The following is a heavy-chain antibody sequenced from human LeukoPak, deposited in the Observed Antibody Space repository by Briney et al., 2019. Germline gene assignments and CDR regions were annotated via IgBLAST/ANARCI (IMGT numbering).Heavy chain of an antibody. CDR3: ARGIASSWPYYYYGMDV. CDR1: GYTFTGYY. Sequence: ASVKVSCKASGYTFTGYYMHWVRQAPGQGLEWMGWINPNSGGTNYAQKFQGRVTMTSDTSISTAYMELSRLRSDDTAVYYCARGIASSWPYYYYGMDVWGQGTTVTVSS. CDR2: INPNSGGT. V-gene: IGHV1-2*02. J-gene: IGHJ6*02. D-gene: IGHD6-13*01.